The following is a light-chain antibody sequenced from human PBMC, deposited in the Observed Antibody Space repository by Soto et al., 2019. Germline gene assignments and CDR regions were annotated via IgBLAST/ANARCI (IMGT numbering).Light chain of an antibody. J-gene: IGKJ1*01. CDR3: QQYNSYSWT. V-gene: IGKV1-5*03. CDR1: QSISSW. CDR2: KAS. Sequence: DIQMTQSPSTLSASVGDRVTITCRASQSISSWLAWYQQKPGKAPKLLIYKASSLESGVPSRFSGSGSGTEFTLTISSLQPDDFATYYCQQYNSYSWTFGQGIKVESK.